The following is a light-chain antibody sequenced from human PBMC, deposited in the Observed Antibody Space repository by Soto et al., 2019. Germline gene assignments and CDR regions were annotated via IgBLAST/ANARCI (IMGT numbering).Light chain of an antibody. Sequence: EIVLTQSPATLSLSPGERATLSCRASQSVSSYLAWYQQNPGQAPRLLIYDASNRATGIPARFSGSGSGTDFTLTISSLEPDAFAVYYCQQRSNWPPLTFGGGTKVEIK. J-gene: IGKJ4*01. CDR2: DAS. CDR1: QSVSSY. CDR3: QQRSNWPPLT. V-gene: IGKV3-11*01.